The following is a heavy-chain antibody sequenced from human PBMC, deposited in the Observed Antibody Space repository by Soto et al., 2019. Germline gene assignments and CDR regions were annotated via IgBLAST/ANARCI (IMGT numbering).Heavy chain of an antibody. CDR2: ISSGAAYI. J-gene: IGHJ5*02. V-gene: IGHV3-21*01. CDR1: TFSLYS. Sequence: EVQVVESGGGLVKPGGSLTLSCNFTFSLYSMNWVRQAPGKGMEWVASISSGAAYIKYADSVQGRFTISRDNAKSSVSLQMSSLRVEDTPLYFCTRDEGGSYDSWFHPWGQGTQVTVSA. CDR3: TRDEGGSYDSWFHP. D-gene: IGHD1-26*01.